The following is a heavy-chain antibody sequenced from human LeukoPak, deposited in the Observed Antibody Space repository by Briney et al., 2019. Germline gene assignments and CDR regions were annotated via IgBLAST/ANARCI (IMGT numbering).Heavy chain of an antibody. CDR3: ARTYGDYGTTYYYYYMDV. D-gene: IGHD4-17*01. V-gene: IGHV4-38-2*01. CDR2: IYRTGST. CDR1: GYSVGSGYY. Sequence: SETLSLTCAVSGYSVGSGYYRAWIRQPPGKGLEWIGSIYRTGSTYYNPSLRSRVTLSLDTSYNQLSLRLRSVTAADTATYFCARTYGDYGTTYYYYYMDVWGQGTTVTVSS. J-gene: IGHJ6*03.